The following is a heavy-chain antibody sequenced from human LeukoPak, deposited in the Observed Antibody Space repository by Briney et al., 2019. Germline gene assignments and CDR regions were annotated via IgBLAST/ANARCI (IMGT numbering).Heavy chain of an antibody. CDR2: TNHSGST. V-gene: IGHV4-34*01. D-gene: IGHD6-13*01. CDR1: GGSFSGYY. Sequence: SETLSLTCAVYGGSFSGYYWSWIRQPPGKGLEWIGETNHSGSTNYNPSLKSRVTISVDTSKNQFSLKLSSVTAADTAVYYCAREAARQLDYWGQGTLVTVSS. J-gene: IGHJ4*02. CDR3: AREAARQLDY.